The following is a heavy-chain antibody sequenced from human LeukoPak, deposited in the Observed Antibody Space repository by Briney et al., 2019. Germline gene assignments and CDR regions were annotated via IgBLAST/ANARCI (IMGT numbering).Heavy chain of an antibody. Sequence: ASVKVSCNTSGYSFTNYHMHWVRLAPGQGLEWMGHIYTNTGGTSYAQRFQGRVTMTSDTSVSTVYMELSSLISDDTAAYYCARENWYYDYWGQGTLVTVSS. CDR1: GYSFTNYH. CDR2: IYTNTGGT. CDR3: ARENWYYDY. J-gene: IGHJ4*02. V-gene: IGHV1-2*06. D-gene: IGHD1-7*01.